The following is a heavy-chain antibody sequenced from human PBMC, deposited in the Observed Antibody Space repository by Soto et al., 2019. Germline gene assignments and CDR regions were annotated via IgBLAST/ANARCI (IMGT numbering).Heavy chain of an antibody. D-gene: IGHD2-8*01. V-gene: IGHV3-23*01. CDR2: ISGSGDGT. Sequence: PGGSRRRSWAASGFTVGSHGMSWVRQAPGKGLEWVSSISGSGDGTYYGDSVKGRFTISRDSSSSTLYLQMDNLRGEDTAVYFCTRSRRSILMVYGFGGMDVWGQGTTVTVSS. CDR1: GFTVGSHG. CDR3: TRSRRSILMVYGFGGMDV. J-gene: IGHJ6*02.